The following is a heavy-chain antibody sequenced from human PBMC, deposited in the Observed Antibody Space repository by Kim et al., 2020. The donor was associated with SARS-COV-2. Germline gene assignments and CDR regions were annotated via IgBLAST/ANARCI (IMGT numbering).Heavy chain of an antibody. CDR2: ISSSSSYT. CDR1: GFTFSDYY. D-gene: IGHD3-10*01. CDR3: ARDWRFGELLSNWFDP. V-gene: IGHV3-11*05. J-gene: IGHJ5*02. Sequence: GGSLRLSCAASGFTFSDYYMSWIRQAPGKGLEWVSYISSSSSYTNYADSVKGRFTISRDNAKNSLYLQMNSLRAEDTAVYYCARDWRFGELLSNWFDPWGQGTLVTVS.